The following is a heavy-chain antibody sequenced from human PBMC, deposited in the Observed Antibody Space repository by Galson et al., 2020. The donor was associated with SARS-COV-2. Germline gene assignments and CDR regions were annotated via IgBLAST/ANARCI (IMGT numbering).Heavy chain of an antibody. CDR3: AKVEQWLGVYYYYGLDV. CDR1: GFTVSSYG. Sequence: GGSLRLSCAASGFTVSSYGMHWVRQAPGKGLEWVAVISHVGSNKYYTDSVKGRFTISRDNSKNTLYLQMNSLRPDDTAVYYCAKVEQWLGVYYYYGLDVWGQGTTVTVSS. CDR2: ISHVGSNK. V-gene: IGHV3-30*18. D-gene: IGHD6-19*01. J-gene: IGHJ6*02.